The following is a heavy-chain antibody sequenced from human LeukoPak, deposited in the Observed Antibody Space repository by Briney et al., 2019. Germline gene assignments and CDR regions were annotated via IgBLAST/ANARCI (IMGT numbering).Heavy chain of an antibody. D-gene: IGHD3-22*01. V-gene: IGHV4-39*07. J-gene: IGHJ4*02. CDR2: IYHSGST. CDR1: GGSISSYY. Sequence: SETLSLTCTVSGGSISSYYWGWIRQPPGKGLEWIGSIYHSGSTYYNPSLKSRVTISVDTSKNQFSLKLSSVTAADTAVYYCVRDVNYYDSSGKIDYWGQGTLVAVSS. CDR3: VRDVNYYDSSGKIDY.